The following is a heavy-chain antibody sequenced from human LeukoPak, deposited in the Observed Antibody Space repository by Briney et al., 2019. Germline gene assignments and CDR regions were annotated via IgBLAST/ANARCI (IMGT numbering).Heavy chain of an antibody. Sequence: GGSLRLSCAASGFTFSAYTMAWVRQAPGRGLEWVSSVSAVSNYIYYADSVKGRFTISRDNAEDSLYLQMNSLKAEDTAVYYCAKEPRWEQLHSFDIWGQGTTVTVSS. CDR2: VSAVSNYI. V-gene: IGHV3-21*01. CDR3: AKEPRWEQLHSFDI. D-gene: IGHD1/OR15-1a*01. J-gene: IGHJ3*02. CDR1: GFTFSAYT.